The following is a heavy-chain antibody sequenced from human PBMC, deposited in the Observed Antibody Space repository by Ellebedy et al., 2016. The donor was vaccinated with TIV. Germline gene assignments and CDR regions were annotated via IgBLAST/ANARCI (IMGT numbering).Heavy chain of an antibody. Sequence: AASVKVSCKASGYTFTNYDIDWVRQATGQGLEWMGWIGAYNGNTNYAQKFQGRVTMTTDTSTSTVYMDLRSLRSDDTAVYYCARGLWFGELDVWGQGTTVTVSS. CDR3: ARGLWFGELDV. J-gene: IGHJ6*02. CDR1: GYTFTNYD. D-gene: IGHD3-10*01. V-gene: IGHV1-18*01. CDR2: IGAYNGNT.